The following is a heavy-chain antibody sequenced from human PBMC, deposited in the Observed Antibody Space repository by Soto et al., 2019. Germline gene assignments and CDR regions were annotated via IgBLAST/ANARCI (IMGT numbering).Heavy chain of an antibody. CDR3: APRHAQQQLVSEWFDP. CDR2: IYWDDDK. J-gene: IGHJ5*02. V-gene: IGHV2-5*02. D-gene: IGHD6-13*01. CDR1: GFSLSTSGGG. Sequence: QITLKESGPTLVKPTQTLTLTCTFSGFSLSTSGGGVVWIRQPPGKALEWLALIYWDDDKRYSPSLKNRLTIATASAKNQVVLTMTNIEPLDTAPYSCAPRHAQQQLVSEWFDPWGQGTLVTVSS.